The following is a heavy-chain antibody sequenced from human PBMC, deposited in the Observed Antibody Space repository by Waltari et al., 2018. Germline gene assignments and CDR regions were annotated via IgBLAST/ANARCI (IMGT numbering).Heavy chain of an antibody. V-gene: IGHV4-4*02. CDR3: ARDRGRGLYLDS. Sequence: QLQLRQSGPGLVKPSDSLSLTCAVSGASVTSDFLWNWVRQPPGQGLEWIGQIRGDGRTNYNPSLESRVTVSMDTLNNQFSLKVSSVTAADTAVYYCARDRGRGLYLDSWGQGTLVTVS. CDR2: IRGDGRT. CDR1: GASVTSDFL. D-gene: IGHD2-15*01. J-gene: IGHJ4*02.